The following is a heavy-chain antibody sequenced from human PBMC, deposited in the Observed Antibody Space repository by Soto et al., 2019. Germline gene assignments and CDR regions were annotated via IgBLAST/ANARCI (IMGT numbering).Heavy chain of an antibody. CDR2: ITKKTNSYTT. Sequence: PGGSLRLSCVASGFTFSDHYIDWVRQAPGKGLEWVGRITKKTNSYTTQYTAAVKGRLIISRDDSKSSVYLQMNSLSTEDTAVYYCARVHDSRYYIDNWGQGTLVTVSS. CDR3: ARVHDSRYYIDN. D-gene: IGHD1-1*01. V-gene: IGHV3-72*01. CDR1: GFTFSDHY. J-gene: IGHJ4*02.